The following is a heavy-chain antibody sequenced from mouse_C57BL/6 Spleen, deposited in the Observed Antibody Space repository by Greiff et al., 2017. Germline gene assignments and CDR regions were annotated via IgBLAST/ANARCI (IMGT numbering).Heavy chain of an antibody. Sequence: DVHLVESGGGLVKPGGSLKLSCAASGFTFSDYGMHWVRQAPEKGLEWVAYISSGSSTTYYADTVKGRFTISRDNDKNTLFLQMTSLMSEDTAMYYCAKTSVVATPYAMDDWGQGTSVTVSS. V-gene: IGHV5-17*01. J-gene: IGHJ4*01. CDR3: AKTSVVATPYAMDD. CDR2: ISSGSSTT. CDR1: GFTFSDYG. D-gene: IGHD1-1*01.